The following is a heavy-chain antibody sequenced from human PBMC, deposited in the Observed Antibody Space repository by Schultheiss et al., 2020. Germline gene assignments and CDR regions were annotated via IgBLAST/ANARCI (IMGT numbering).Heavy chain of an antibody. CDR1: GYSFTSYW. Sequence: GGSLRLSCKGSGYSFTSYWIGWVRQMPGKGLEWMGIIYPGDSDTRYSPSFQGQVTISADKSISTAYLQWSSLKASDTAMYYCARQYDFWSGSAHADYWGQGTLVTGYS. CDR3: ARQYDFWSGSAHADY. CDR2: IYPGDSDT. D-gene: IGHD3-3*01. V-gene: IGHV5-51*01. J-gene: IGHJ4*02.